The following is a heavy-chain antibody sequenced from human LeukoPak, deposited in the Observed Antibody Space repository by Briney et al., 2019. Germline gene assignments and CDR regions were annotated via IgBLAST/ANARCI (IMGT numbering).Heavy chain of an antibody. J-gene: IGHJ4*02. D-gene: IGHD6-19*01. V-gene: IGHV4-34*01. CDR3: ARVGPRRTAVAGINY. Sequence: PSETLSLTCAVYGGSFSGYDWNWIRQPPGQELEWIGEISHSGSTNYNPSLKSRVTISVDTSKNEFSLKLSSVTAADTAAYYCARVGPRRTAVAGINYWGQGTLVTVSS. CDR1: GGSFSGYD. CDR2: ISHSGST.